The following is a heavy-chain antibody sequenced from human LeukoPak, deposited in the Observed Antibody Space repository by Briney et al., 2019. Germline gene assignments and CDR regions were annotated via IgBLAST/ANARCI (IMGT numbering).Heavy chain of an antibody. CDR3: AREADSSGWYKGPYFDY. CDR2: INPNSGGT. Sequence: ASVKVSCKASGYTFTGYYMHWVRQAPGQGLEWMGWINPNSGGTNYAQKFQGRVTMTRDTSISTAYMELSRLRSDDTAVYYCAREADSSGWYKGPYFDYWGQGTLVTVPS. J-gene: IGHJ4*02. V-gene: IGHV1-2*02. D-gene: IGHD6-19*01. CDR1: GYTFTGYY.